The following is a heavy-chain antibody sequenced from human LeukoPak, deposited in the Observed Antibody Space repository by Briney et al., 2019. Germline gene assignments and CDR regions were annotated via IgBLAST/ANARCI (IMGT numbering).Heavy chain of an antibody. CDR3: ARAVRNYYDSSGINWYFDL. D-gene: IGHD3-22*01. Sequence: GGSLRLSCAASGFTFSTYSMNWVRQAPGQGLEWISYINDRSSIIYYADSVKGRFTISRDNAKNSLYLQMNSLRAEDTTLYYCARAVRNYYDSSGINWYFDLWGRGTLVTVSS. CDR2: INDRSSII. J-gene: IGHJ2*01. V-gene: IGHV3-48*04. CDR1: GFTFSTYS.